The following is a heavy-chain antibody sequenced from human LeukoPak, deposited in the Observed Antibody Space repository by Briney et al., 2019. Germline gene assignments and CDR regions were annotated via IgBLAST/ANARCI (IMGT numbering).Heavy chain of an antibody. J-gene: IGHJ4*02. V-gene: IGHV3-30*02. CDR3: ATGASSWDWFDY. CDR2: IRYDGSNK. Sequence: GGSLRLSCAASGFTFSSYGMHWVRQAPGKGLEWVAFIRYDGSNKYYADSVKGRFTISRDNSKNTLFLQMDSLRAEDTALYYCATGASSWDWFDYWGQGTLVTVSS. CDR1: GFTFSSYG. D-gene: IGHD6-13*01.